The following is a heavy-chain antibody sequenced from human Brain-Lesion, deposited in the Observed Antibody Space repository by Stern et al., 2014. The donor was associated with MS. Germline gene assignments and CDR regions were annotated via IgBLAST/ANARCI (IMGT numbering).Heavy chain of an antibody. Sequence: QVQLQESGPGLVKPSETLSLTCTVAGGSVSSTSYAWAWIRQPPGKGLEWIGTIYYSGNTYYSPSLKSRLTISLDTSKDTFSLQLRSVTAADTAVYYCAGEEDIRYCSGGSCTGNWFDPWGQGTLVTVSS. D-gene: IGHD2-15*01. CDR2: IYYSGNT. J-gene: IGHJ5*02. V-gene: IGHV4-39*01. CDR3: AGEEDIRYCSGGSCTGNWFDP. CDR1: GGSVSSTSYA.